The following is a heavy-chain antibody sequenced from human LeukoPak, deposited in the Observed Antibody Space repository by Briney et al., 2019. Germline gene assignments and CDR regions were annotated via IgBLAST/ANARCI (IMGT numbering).Heavy chain of an antibody. V-gene: IGHV3-9*01. D-gene: IGHD3-22*01. CDR3: ARGYYYDSHFDP. CDR2: ISWNSGSI. Sequence: GRSLRLSCAASGFTFDDYAMHWVRQAPGKGLEWVSGISWNSGSIGYADSVKGRFTISRDNSKNTLYLQMNSLRAEDTAVYYCARGYYYDSHFDPWGQGTLVTVSS. J-gene: IGHJ5*02. CDR1: GFTFDDYA.